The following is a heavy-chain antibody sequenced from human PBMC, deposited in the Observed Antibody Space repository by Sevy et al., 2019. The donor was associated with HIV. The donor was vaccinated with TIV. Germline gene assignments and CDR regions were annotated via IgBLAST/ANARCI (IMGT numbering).Heavy chain of an antibody. CDR3: ARGPYYYGSGTLDY. Sequence: GGSLRLSCAASGFTFSSYSMNWVRQAPGKGLEWDSYISSSSSTIYYADSVKGRFTISRDNAKNSLYLQMNSLRAEDTAVYYCARGPYYYGSGTLDYWGQGTLVTVSS. CDR2: ISSSSSTI. J-gene: IGHJ4*02. CDR1: GFTFSSYS. V-gene: IGHV3-48*01. D-gene: IGHD3-10*01.